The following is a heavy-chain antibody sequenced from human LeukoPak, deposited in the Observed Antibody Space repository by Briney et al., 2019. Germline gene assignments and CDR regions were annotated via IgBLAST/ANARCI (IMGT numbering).Heavy chain of an antibody. Sequence: SAVKVSCKASGYTFTGYYMHWVRQAPGQGLEWMGWINPNSGGTNYAQKFQGRVTMTRDTSISTAYMELSRLRSYDTAVYYCAREVVPAALSVPTYWGQGTLVTVSS. V-gene: IGHV1-2*02. CDR2: INPNSGGT. CDR3: AREVVPAALSVPTY. D-gene: IGHD2-2*01. CDR1: GYTFTGYY. J-gene: IGHJ4*02.